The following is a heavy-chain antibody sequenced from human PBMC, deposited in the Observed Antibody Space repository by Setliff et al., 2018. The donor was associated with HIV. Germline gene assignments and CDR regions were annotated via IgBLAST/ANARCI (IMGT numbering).Heavy chain of an antibody. J-gene: IGHJ5*02. CDR2: INHSGST. V-gene: IGHV4-34*01. Sequence: PSETLSLTCAVYGGSFSGYYWTWIRQPPGKGLEWIGEINHSGSTFYNPSLKSRVTISVDTSKKQFSLKVASVTAADTAVYYCVRQHGDYAFDPWGQGTLVTVSS. CDR1: GGSFSGYY. CDR3: VRQHGDYAFDP. D-gene: IGHD4-17*01.